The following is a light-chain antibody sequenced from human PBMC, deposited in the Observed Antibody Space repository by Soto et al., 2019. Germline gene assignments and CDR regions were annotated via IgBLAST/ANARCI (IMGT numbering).Light chain of an antibody. Sequence: DIQMTQSPSSLPASVGDRVTLTCRTSQSIGTHLNWYQQKPGKAPKLLIYSASSVQSGVPSRLSGTGSGTDFALTISSLQPEDFATYYCQQSYTIPYTFGQGTKLEIK. J-gene: IGKJ2*01. CDR3: QQSYTIPYT. V-gene: IGKV1-39*01. CDR1: QSIGTH. CDR2: SAS.